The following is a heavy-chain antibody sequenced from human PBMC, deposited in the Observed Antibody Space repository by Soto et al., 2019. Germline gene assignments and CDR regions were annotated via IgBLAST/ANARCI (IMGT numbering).Heavy chain of an antibody. Sequence: SETLSLTCTVSGGSISSGDYYWSWIRQPPGKGLEWIGYIHYSGSTYYNPSLKSRVTISVDTSKNQFSLKLSSVTAADTAVYYCARGGLTYYYDSSGSFDYWGQGTLVTDSS. J-gene: IGHJ4*02. CDR1: GGSISSGDYY. CDR2: IHYSGST. V-gene: IGHV4-30-4*01. D-gene: IGHD3-22*01. CDR3: ARGGLTYYYDSSGSFDY.